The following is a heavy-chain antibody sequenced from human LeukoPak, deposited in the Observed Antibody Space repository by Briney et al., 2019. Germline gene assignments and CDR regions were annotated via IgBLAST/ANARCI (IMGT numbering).Heavy chain of an antibody. CDR2: IRSKANSYAT. CDR1: GFTFSGSA. D-gene: IGHD3-22*01. V-gene: IGHV3-73*01. CDR3: NSGDYYDSSGYYLDDY. Sequence: GGSLRLSCAASGFTFSGSAMHWLRQASGKGLEWVGRIRSKANSYATAYAASVKGRFTISRDDSKNTAYLQMNSLKTEDTAVYYCNSGDYYDSSGYYLDDYWGQGTLVTVSS. J-gene: IGHJ4*02.